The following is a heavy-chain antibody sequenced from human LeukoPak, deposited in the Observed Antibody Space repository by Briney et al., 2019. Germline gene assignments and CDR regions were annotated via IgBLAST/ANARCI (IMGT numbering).Heavy chain of an antibody. D-gene: IGHD4-17*01. J-gene: IGHJ4*02. Sequence: GGSLRLSRAASGFTFSSYAMSWVRQAPGKGLEWVSAISGSGGSTYYADSVKGRFTISRDNSKNTLYLQMNSLRAEDTAVYYCAKDVNIYGLGYFDYWGQGTLVTVSS. CDR2: ISGSGGST. CDR3: AKDVNIYGLGYFDY. V-gene: IGHV3-23*01. CDR1: GFTFSSYA.